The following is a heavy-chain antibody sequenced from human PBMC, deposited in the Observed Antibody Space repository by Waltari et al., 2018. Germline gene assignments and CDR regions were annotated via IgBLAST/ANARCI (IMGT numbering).Heavy chain of an antibody. D-gene: IGHD4-17*01. V-gene: IGHV1-2*02. CDR3: ARSMGGYGEGDY. CDR1: GYPFSGYS. J-gene: IGHJ4*02. CDR2: INPNSGGT. Sequence: QVQLVQSGAEVKTPGASVKVSCKASGYPFSGYSMHWLRQAPGQGLEWMGWINPNSGGTNYAQKFQGRVTMTRDTSISTAYMELCSLTSDDTAVYYCARSMGGYGEGDYWGQGTLVTVSS.